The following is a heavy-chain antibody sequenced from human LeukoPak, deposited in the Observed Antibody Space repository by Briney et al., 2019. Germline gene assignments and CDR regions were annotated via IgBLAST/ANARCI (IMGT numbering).Heavy chain of an antibody. J-gene: IGHJ4*02. CDR1: GFTFSSYE. CDR2: ISTSGNTR. Sequence: PGGSLRLSCAASGFTFSSYELNWVRQAPGKGLERVSYISTSGNTRYYADSVKGRFTISRDNAKNSLYLQMNSLRVENPAFYYCARELSGTTSYYFDYWGQGTLVTVSS. D-gene: IGHD1-7*01. V-gene: IGHV3-48*03. CDR3: ARELSGTTSYYFDY.